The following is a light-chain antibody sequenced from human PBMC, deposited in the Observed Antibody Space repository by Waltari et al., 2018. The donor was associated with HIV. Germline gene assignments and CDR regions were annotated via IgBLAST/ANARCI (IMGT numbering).Light chain of an antibody. CDR1: SSTIGAGYD. V-gene: IGLV1-40*01. CDR3: QSYDSSLSGWV. J-gene: IGLJ3*02. Sequence: QSVLTQPPSVSGAPGQMVTISCTGSSSTIGAGYDAHWYQQLPGTAPKPLISVISSRPSGVPDRVSAAKSGTSASLAITGLQAGDEADCYCQSYDSSLSGWVFGGGTKLTVL. CDR2: VIS.